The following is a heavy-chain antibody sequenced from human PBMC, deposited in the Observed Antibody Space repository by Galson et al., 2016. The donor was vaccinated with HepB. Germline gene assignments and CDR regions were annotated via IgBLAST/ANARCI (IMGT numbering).Heavy chain of an antibody. CDR3: AKNKATARVWGHYYYYMDV. J-gene: IGHJ6*03. Sequence: SLRLSCAAPGFTVSSNYLSWVRQAPGKGLEWVSIVYSDGSTYYSDSVRGRFTISRDNSNNIVYLQMNSLRAEDTAVYFCAKNKATARVWGHYYYYMDVWGKVTTVTVSS. CDR1: GFTVSSNY. V-gene: IGHV3-53*01. CDR2: VYSDGST. D-gene: IGHD3-16*01.